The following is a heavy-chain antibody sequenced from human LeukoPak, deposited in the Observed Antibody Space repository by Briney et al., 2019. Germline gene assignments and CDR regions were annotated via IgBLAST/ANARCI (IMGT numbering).Heavy chain of an antibody. V-gene: IGHV4-30-4*08. J-gene: IGHJ6*03. CDR2: IYYSGST. CDR1: GGSISSGDYY. CDR3: ARPHHRYYYYMDV. Sequence: SETLSLTCTVSGGSISSGDYYWSWIRQLPGKGLEWIGYIYYSGSTYYNPSLKSRVTISVDTSKNQFSLKLSSVTAADTAVYYCARPHHRYYYYMDVWGKGTTVTVSS. D-gene: IGHD3-16*02.